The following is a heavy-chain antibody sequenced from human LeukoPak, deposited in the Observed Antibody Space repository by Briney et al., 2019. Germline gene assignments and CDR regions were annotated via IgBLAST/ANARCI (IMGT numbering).Heavy chain of an antibody. CDR3: ARNKRNDYGDYRAFDY. CDR1: GFTFSSYW. V-gene: IGHV3-74*01. CDR2: INSDGSST. D-gene: IGHD4-17*01. J-gene: IGHJ4*02. Sequence: GGSLRLSCAASGFTFSSYWMHWVRQAPGKGLVWVSRINSDGSSTSYADSVKGRFTISRDNAKNTLYLQMNSLRAEDTAVYYCARNKRNDYGDYRAFDYWGQGTLVTVSS.